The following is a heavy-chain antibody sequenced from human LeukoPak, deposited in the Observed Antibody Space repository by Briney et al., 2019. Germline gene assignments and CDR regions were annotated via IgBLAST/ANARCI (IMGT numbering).Heavy chain of an antibody. CDR1: GFTFSSYV. CDR3: AKVSANGNSWPTYYFDY. V-gene: IGHV3-23*01. J-gene: IGHJ4*02. D-gene: IGHD5-18*01. Sequence: GGSLRLSCAASGFTFSSYVMSWVRQAPGRGLEWVSSVSASGGSTYYADSVKGRFTISRDNSKNTLYLQMNSLRAEDTAVYYCAKVSANGNSWPTYYFDYWGQGTLVTVSS. CDR2: VSASGGST.